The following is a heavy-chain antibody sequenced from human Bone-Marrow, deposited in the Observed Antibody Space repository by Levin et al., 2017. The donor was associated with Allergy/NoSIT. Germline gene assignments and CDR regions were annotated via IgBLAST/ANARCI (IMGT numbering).Heavy chain of an antibody. CDR3: ARHARDHYYSYHYMDV. CDR1: GGSISSSSYY. J-gene: IGHJ6*03. CDR2: SYYGGST. Sequence: SETLSLTCTVSGGSISSSSYYWGWIRQPPGKGLEWMGSSYYGGSTSYNQSLKSRVTISVDTSKNQFSLRLSSVTAADTAVYYCARHARDHYYSYHYMDVWGKGTTVTVSS. V-gene: IGHV4-39*01.